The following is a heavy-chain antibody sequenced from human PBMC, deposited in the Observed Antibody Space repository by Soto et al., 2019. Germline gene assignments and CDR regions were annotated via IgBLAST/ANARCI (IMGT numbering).Heavy chain of an antibody. V-gene: IGHV4-31*03. CDR1: GGSISSGGYY. CDR3: ARGPSIAARAPRLAFDY. Sequence: PSETLSLTCTVSGGSISSGGYYWSWIRQHPGKGLEWIGYIYYSGSTYYNPSLKSRVTISVDTSKNQFSLKLSSVTAADTAVYYCARGPSIAARAPRLAFDYWGQGTLVTVSS. J-gene: IGHJ4*02. D-gene: IGHD6-6*01. CDR2: IYYSGST.